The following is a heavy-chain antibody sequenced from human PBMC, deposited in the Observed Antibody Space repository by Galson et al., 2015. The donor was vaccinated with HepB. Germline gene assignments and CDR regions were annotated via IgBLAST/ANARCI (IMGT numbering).Heavy chain of an antibody. Sequence: SLRLSCAASGFTFSSYGMHWVRQAPGKGLEWVAVISYDGSSKYYADSVKGRFTISRDNSKNTLYLQMNSLRAEDTAVYYCAKGMEYYYDSSGLDDWGQGTLVTVSS. V-gene: IGHV3-30*18. CDR1: GFTFSSYG. CDR2: ISYDGSSK. CDR3: AKGMEYYYDSSGLDD. D-gene: IGHD3-22*01. J-gene: IGHJ4*02.